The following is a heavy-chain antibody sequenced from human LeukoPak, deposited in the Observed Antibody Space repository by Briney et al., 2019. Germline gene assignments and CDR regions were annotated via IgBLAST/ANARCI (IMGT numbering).Heavy chain of an antibody. CDR1: GGSISSGGYS. D-gene: IGHD2-15*01. Sequence: PSETLSLTCAVSGGSISSGGYSWSWIRQPPGKGLEWIGYIYHRGSTYYNPSLKSRVTISVDRSKNQFSLKLSSVTAADTAVYYCARDGYCSGGSCYVGAFDIWGQGTMVTVSS. CDR3: ARDGYCSGGSCYVGAFDI. CDR2: IYHRGST. J-gene: IGHJ3*02. V-gene: IGHV4-30-2*01.